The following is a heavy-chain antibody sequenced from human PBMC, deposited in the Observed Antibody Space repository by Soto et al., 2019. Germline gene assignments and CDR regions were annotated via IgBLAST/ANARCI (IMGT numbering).Heavy chain of an antibody. V-gene: IGHV1-69*13. J-gene: IGHJ4*02. CDR2: IIPFFGTA. Sequence: SVKVSCKASGGTFSSYAISWVRQAPGQGLEWMGGIIPFFGTANYAQKFQGRVTITADESTNTAYMELSSLTSDDTAMYYCARGGGPYVWFNEFWGQGTQVTVSS. D-gene: IGHD3-16*01. CDR3: ARGGGPYVWFNEF. CDR1: GGTFSSYA.